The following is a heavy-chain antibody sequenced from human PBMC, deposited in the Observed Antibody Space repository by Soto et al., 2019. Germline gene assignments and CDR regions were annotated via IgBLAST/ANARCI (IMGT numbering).Heavy chain of an antibody. D-gene: IGHD1-1*01. J-gene: IGHJ4*02. CDR3: GCHYSRLERSDY. Sequence: QLQLQESGPGLVKPSETLSLSCTVSGGSISSSSYYWGWIRQPPGKGLEWIGSVYYTGITYYNPSLKSRVTISVASSEHQASLKLYSVPAGDTAVYYCGCHYSRLERSDYWGQGTLVTV. CDR2: VYYTGIT. CDR1: GGSISSSSYY. V-gene: IGHV4-39*01.